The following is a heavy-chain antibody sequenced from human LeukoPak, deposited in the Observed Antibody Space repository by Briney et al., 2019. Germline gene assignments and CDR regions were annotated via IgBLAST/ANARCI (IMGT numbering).Heavy chain of an antibody. D-gene: IGHD3-3*01. CDR1: GYSISSGYY. J-gene: IGHJ4*02. CDR3: ARGAEYYAIWRGYAGYSDY. V-gene: IGHV4-38-2*02. CDR2: IYHSGSN. Sequence: SETLSLTCTVSGYSISSGYYWGWIRQPPGKGLEWIGSIYHSGSNYYNPSLKSRVTISVDTSKNQFSLKLSSVTAADTAVYFCARGAEYYAIWRGYAGYSDYWGQGISVTVSS.